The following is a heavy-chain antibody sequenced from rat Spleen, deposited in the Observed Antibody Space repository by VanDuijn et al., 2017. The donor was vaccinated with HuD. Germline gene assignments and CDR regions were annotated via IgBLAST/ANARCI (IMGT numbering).Heavy chain of an antibody. V-gene: IGHV5-29*01. CDR3: ARHGITTVVPFDY. D-gene: IGHD1-1*01. CDR1: GFTFSNYG. CDR2: ISYDGSST. J-gene: IGHJ2*01. Sequence: EVQLVESGGGLVQPGRSLKLSCAASGFTFSNYGMAWVRQAPTKGLEWVATISYDGSSTYYRDSVKGRFTISRDNAKSTLYLQMDSLRSEDTATYYCARHGITTVVPFDYWGQGVMVSVSS.